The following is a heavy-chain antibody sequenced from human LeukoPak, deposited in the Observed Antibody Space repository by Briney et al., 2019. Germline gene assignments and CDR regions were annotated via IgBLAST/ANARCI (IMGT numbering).Heavy chain of an antibody. D-gene: IGHD6-13*01. CDR1: GFTFSSHA. V-gene: IGHV3-30*18. CDR3: AKEVTAAGGNFEY. Sequence: GGSLRLSCAASGFTFSSHAMSWVRQAPGKGLEWVAVISYDGNNKYYADSVKGRFTISRDNSKSTLYVQMNSLRAEDTAVYYCAKEVTAAGGNFEYWGQGTLVTVSS. CDR2: ISYDGNNK. J-gene: IGHJ4*02.